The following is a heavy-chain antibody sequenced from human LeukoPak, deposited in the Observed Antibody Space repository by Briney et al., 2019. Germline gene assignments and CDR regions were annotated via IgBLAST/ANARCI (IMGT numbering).Heavy chain of an antibody. V-gene: IGHV1-18*01. CDR3: ARVVVPASDWFDP. J-gene: IGHJ5*02. CDR2: ISTYSGNT. CDR1: GYTFTSYG. D-gene: IGHD2-2*01. Sequence: ASVKVSCKASGYTFTSYGISWVRQAPGQGLEWMGWISTYSGNTNNAQKLQGRVTMTTDTSTSTAYMELSRLRSDDTAVYYCARVVVPASDWFDPWGQGTLVTVSS.